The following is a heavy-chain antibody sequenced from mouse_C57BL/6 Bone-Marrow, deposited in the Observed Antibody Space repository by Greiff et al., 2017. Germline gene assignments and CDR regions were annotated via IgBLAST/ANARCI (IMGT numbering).Heavy chain of an antibody. CDR3: AREDNLRMDY. CDR2: IYPRSGNN. Sequence: VKLQESGAELARPGASVKLSCKASGYTFTSYGISWVKQRTGQGLEWIGEIYPRSGNNYYNEKFKGKATLTADKSSSTAYMELRSLTSEDSAVYFCAREDNLRMDYWGQGTSVTVSS. J-gene: IGHJ4*01. V-gene: IGHV1-81*01. CDR1: GYTFTSYG. D-gene: IGHD1-3*01.